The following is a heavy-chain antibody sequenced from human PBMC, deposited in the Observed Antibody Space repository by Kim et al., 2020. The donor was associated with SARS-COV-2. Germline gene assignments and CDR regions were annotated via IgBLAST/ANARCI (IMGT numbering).Heavy chain of an antibody. V-gene: IGHV4-39*01. Sequence: SETLSLTCTVSGGSISSSSYYWGWIRQPPGKGLEWIGSIYYSGSTYYNPSLKSRVTISVDTSKNQFSLKLSSVTAADTAVYYCARTGRYYDILTGNVQMDYWGQGTLVTVSS. CDR3: ARTGRYYDILTGNVQMDY. D-gene: IGHD3-9*01. CDR1: GGSISSSSYY. J-gene: IGHJ4*02. CDR2: IYYSGST.